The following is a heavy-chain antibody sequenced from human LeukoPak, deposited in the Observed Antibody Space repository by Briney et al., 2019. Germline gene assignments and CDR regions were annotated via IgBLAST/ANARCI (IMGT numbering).Heavy chain of an antibody. CDR3: AGVPGHTEDYGMDV. CDR2: IIPILGIA. Sequence: ASVKVSCKASGYSFTSYGISWVRQAPGQGLEWMGRIIPILGIANYAQKFQGRVTITADKSTSTAYMELSSLRSEDTAVYYCAGVPGHTEDYGMDVWGQGTTVTVSS. V-gene: IGHV1-69*04. J-gene: IGHJ6*02. CDR1: GYSFTSYG.